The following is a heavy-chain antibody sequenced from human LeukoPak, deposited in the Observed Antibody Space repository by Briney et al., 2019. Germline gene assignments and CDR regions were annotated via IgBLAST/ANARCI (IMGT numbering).Heavy chain of an antibody. D-gene: IGHD5-24*01. CDR1: GGSISSGSYY. V-gene: IGHV4-61*02. Sequence: SQTLSLTCTVSGGSISSGSYYWSWIRQPAGKGLEWIGRIYTSGSTNYNPSLKSRVTISVDTSKNQLSLKLSSVTAADTAVYYCASTPQRWLQLFDYWGQGTLVTVSS. CDR3: ASTPQRWLQLFDY. CDR2: IYTSGST. J-gene: IGHJ4*02.